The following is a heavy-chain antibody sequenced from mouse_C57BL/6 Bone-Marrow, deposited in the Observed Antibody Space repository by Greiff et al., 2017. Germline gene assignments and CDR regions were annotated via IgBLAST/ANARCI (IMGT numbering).Heavy chain of an antibody. Sequence: QVQLQQSGPGLVQPSQSLSITCTASGFSFTSYCVHWVRQPPGQGLEWLGVIWSGGSKDYNAAFISRLSISKDNSKSQVFFKMNSLQADDTAIYDSAKNCYYWGQGTLVTVSA. CDR1: GFSFTSYC. CDR2: IWSGGSK. J-gene: IGHJ3*01. V-gene: IGHV2-4*01. CDR3: AKNCYY.